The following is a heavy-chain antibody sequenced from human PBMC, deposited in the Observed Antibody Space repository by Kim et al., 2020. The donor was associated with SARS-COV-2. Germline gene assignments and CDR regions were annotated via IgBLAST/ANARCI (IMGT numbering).Heavy chain of an antibody. Sequence: GGSLRLSCAASGFTFSNYAISWVRQAPGKGLEWVSAISDGGATKHYADSVKGRFTVSRDNSRNTLYLQMNSLRAEDTAIYYCAKDAENTYGSSYFDYWGQGTLVTVSS. CDR2: ISDGGATK. CDR1: GFTFSNYA. J-gene: IGHJ4*02. D-gene: IGHD3-10*01. V-gene: IGHV3-23*01. CDR3: AKDAENTYGSSYFDY.